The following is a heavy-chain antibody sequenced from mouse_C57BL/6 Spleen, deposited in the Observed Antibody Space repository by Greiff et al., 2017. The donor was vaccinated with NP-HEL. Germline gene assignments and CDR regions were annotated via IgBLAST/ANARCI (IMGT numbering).Heavy chain of an antibody. V-gene: IGHV1-52*01. CDR3: ARGNTYYSNYAFAY. Sequence: VKLQESGAELVRPGSSVKLSCKASGYTFTSYWMHWVKQRPIQGLEWIGNIDPSDSETHYNQKFKDKATLTVDKSSSTAYMQLSSLTSEDSAVYYCARGNTYYSNYAFAYWGQGTLVTVSA. J-gene: IGHJ3*01. D-gene: IGHD2-5*01. CDR2: IDPSDSET. CDR1: GYTFTSYW.